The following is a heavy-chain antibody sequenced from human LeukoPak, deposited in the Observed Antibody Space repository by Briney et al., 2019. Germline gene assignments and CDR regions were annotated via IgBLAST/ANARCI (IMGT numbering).Heavy chain of an antibody. J-gene: IGHJ6*02. CDR1: GFTFSSYS. CDR3: AREEGESSGWPRMDV. V-gene: IGHV3-48*04. Sequence: GGSLRLSCAASGFTFSSYSMNWVRQAPGKGLEWVSYISSSSTIYYADSVKGRFTISRDNAKNSLYLQMNSLRAEDTAVYYCAREEGESSGWPRMDVWGQGTTVTVSS. CDR2: ISSSSTI. D-gene: IGHD6-19*01.